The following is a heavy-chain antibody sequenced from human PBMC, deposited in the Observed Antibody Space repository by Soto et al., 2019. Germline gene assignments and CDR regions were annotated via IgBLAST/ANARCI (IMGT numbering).Heavy chain of an antibody. Sequence: QVQLQESGPGLVKPSETLSLTCTVSGGSISSYYWSWIRQPPGKGLEWIGYIYYRGSTNYNPSLKSQFTISVDTSKNQFSLKLSSVTAADTSVYSCARLPLVATYAFDIWGQGTMVTVSS. D-gene: IGHD5-12*01. V-gene: IGHV4-59*08. CDR2: IYYRGST. CDR1: GGSISSYY. J-gene: IGHJ3*02. CDR3: ARLPLVATYAFDI.